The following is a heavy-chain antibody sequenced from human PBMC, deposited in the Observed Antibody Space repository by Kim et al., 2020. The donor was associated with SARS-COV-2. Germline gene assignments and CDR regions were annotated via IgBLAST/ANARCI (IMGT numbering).Heavy chain of an antibody. CDR3: FRGGNWDS. Sequence: GGTPDDAAPVKGRFTISRDDPKNTLYLQMNRLKAEDTAVYYCFRGGNWDSWGQGTLVTVSS. V-gene: IGHV3-15*01. CDR2: GGTP. J-gene: IGHJ4*02. D-gene: IGHD2-15*01.